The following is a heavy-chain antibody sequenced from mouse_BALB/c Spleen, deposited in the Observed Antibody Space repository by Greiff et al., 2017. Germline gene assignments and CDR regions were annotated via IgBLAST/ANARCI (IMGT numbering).Heavy chain of an antibody. Sequence: VQLQQPGAELVMPGASVKMSCKASGYTFTDYWMHWVKQRPGQGLEWIGAIDTSDSYTSYNQKFKGKATLTVDESSSTAYMQLSSLTSEDSAVYYCAGHRLYWGQGTSVTVSS. CDR1: GYTFTDYW. CDR2: IDTSDSYT. CDR3: AGHRLY. V-gene: IGHV1-69*01. J-gene: IGHJ4*01.